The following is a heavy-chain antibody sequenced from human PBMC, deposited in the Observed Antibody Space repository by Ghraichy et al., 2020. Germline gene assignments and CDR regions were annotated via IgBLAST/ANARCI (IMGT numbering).Heavy chain of an antibody. CDR1: GGSISSSSYY. CDR3: ARGAQDLIAARYYYYYYMDV. CDR2: IYYSGST. J-gene: IGHJ6*03. D-gene: IGHD6-6*01. Sequence: SETLSLTCTVSGGSISSSSYYWGWIRQPPGKGLEWIGSIYYSGSTYYNPSLKSRVTISVDTSQNQFSLKLSSVTAADTAVYYCARGAQDLIAARYYYYYYMDVWGKGTTVTVSS. V-gene: IGHV4-39*01.